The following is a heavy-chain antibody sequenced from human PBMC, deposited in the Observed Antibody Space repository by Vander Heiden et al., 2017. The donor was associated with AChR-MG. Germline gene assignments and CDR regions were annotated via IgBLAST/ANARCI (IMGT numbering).Heavy chain of an antibody. CDR1: GGSITSFH. D-gene: IGHD2-2*01. J-gene: IGHJ6*02. CDR2: IYYGGVT. Sequence: QVQLQESGPGPVKPSETLSLTCTVSGGSITSFHWSWIRQSPGKGLEWLGYIYYGGVTNYNPSLKSRVTISLDASKNQFSLRLSSVTAADTAMYYCAREKVGYCSSTSCSLFYGLDVWGQGTTVTVSS. V-gene: IGHV4-59*12. CDR3: AREKVGYCSSTSCSLFYGLDV.